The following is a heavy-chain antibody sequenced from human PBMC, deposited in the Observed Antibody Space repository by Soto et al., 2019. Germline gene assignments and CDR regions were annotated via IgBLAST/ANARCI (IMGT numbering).Heavy chain of an antibody. Sequence: QVQLQQWGAGLLKPSETLSLTCAVYGGSFSGYYWTWIRQPPGKGLEWIGEINHSGSTNYNPSLKSRVTISVDTSKNQFSLKLSSVTAADTAVYYCARGQRATTGTPFDYWGQGTLVTVSS. V-gene: IGHV4-34*01. J-gene: IGHJ4*02. CDR2: INHSGST. CDR3: ARGQRATTGTPFDY. CDR1: GGSFSGYY. D-gene: IGHD1-1*01.